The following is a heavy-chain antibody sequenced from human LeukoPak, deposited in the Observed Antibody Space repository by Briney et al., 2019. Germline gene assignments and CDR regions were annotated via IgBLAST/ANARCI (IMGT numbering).Heavy chain of an antibody. CDR1: EFTLRINY. V-gene: IGHV3-53*01. J-gene: IGHJ4*02. CDR2: IYSGGST. Sequence: PGGSLRLSCADSEFTLRINYMSSLRQAPGKGLEWASAIYSGGSTYYADSVKGRFTISRDNSKNTLYLQMNSLRAEDTAVYYCATSRNYYDSSGYFRRGEYYFDYWGQGTLVTVSS. D-gene: IGHD3-22*01. CDR3: ATSRNYYDSSGYFRRGEYYFDY.